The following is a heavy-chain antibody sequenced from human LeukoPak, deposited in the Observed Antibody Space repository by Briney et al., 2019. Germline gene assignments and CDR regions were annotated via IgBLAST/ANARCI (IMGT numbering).Heavy chain of an antibody. CDR1: GGSISSSSYY. V-gene: IGHV4-39*07. J-gene: IGHJ4*02. D-gene: IGHD5-18*01. CDR3: ARLEVDTEFDY. CDR2: IYYSGST. Sequence: SETLSLTCTVSGGSISSSSYYWGWIRQPPGKGLEWIGSIYYSGSTYYNPSLKSRVTISVDTSKNQFSLKLSSVTAADTAVYYCARLEVDTEFDYWGQGTLVTVSS.